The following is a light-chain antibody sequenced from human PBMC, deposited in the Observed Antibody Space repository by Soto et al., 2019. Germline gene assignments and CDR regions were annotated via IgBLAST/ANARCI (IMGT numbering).Light chain of an antibody. CDR2: GAS. J-gene: IGKJ1*01. V-gene: IGKV3-15*01. Sequence: EIVLTQSPATLSLSPGERATLSCRASQIVSSYLAWYQQKPGQAPRLLIYGASNRATGISARFSGSGSGTEFTLTISSLQSEDFAVYYCQQYNNCPRTFGQGTKV. CDR1: QIVSSY. CDR3: QQYNNCPRT.